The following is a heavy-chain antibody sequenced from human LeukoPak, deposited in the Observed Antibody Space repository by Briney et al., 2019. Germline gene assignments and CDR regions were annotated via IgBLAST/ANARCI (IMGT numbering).Heavy chain of an antibody. J-gene: IGHJ3*01. V-gene: IGHV3-23*01. Sequence: GGSLRLSCAASGFTFSNYAMSWVRQAPGKGLEWVSSISVSGNSTYYADSVKGRFTISRDNSKNTLYLQMTSLRAEDTAVIYWGRDLTSGGGRFFRTWGQGTMVTVSS. D-gene: IGHD3-10*01. CDR1: GFTFSNYA. CDR3: GRDLTSGGGRFFRT. CDR2: ISVSGNST.